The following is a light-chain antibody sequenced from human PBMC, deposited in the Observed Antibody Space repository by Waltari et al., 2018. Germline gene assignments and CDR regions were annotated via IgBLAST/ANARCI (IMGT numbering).Light chain of an antibody. J-gene: IGLJ1*01. Sequence: SIELTQPPSVSVSPGQTAQIPCSGAALPTKYASWYQQKSGQAPVLVIYEEITRPSGIPEGFSGSSSGTVATLTISGAQVEDEADYYCHSLNSVGNGYVFGTGTKFTVL. V-gene: IGLV3-10*01. CDR2: EEI. CDR1: ALPTKY. CDR3: HSLNSVGNGYV.